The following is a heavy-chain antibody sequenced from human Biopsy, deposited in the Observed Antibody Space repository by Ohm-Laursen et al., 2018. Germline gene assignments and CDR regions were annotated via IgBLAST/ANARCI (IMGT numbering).Heavy chain of an antibody. Sequence: SLRLSCAATGFTFSGYAMSWVRQGPEKGLEWVSVVTGSGRSTYYTDSVKGRFSISRDNSKNTLYLQMNSLRVEDTAVYYRAKGRSGGTGHGNWFDPWGQGTLVIVSS. V-gene: IGHV3-23*01. CDR2: VTGSGRST. J-gene: IGHJ5*02. D-gene: IGHD3-10*01. CDR1: GFTFSGYA. CDR3: AKGRSGGTGHGNWFDP.